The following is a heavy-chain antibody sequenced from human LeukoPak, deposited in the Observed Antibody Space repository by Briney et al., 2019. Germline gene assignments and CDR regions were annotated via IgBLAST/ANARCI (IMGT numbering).Heavy chain of an antibody. V-gene: IGHV3-7*01. CDR2: LKQDGSEK. J-gene: IGHJ4*02. D-gene: IGHD3-3*01. CDR3: ARVADYDFWSGYISYFDY. Sequence: GGSLRLSCAASGFTFSTYWMTWVRQAPGKGLEWVANLKQDGSEKYYVDSVKGRFTISRDNAKNSLYLQMNSLRAEDTAVYYCARVADYDFWSGYISYFDYWGQGTLVTVSS. CDR1: GFTFSTYW.